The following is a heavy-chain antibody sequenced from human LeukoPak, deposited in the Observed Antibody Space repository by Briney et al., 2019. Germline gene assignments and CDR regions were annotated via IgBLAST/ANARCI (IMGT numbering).Heavy chain of an antibody. CDR1: GGSFSGYY. J-gene: IGHJ1*01. D-gene: IGHD6-13*01. Sequence: SETLSLTCAVYGGSFSGYYWSWIRQPPGKGLEWIGEINHSGSTNYNPSLKSRVTISVDTSKNQFSLKPSSATAADTAVYYCARRRAAAAGTAEYFQHWGQGTLVTVSS. V-gene: IGHV4-34*01. CDR2: INHSGST. CDR3: ARRRAAAAGTAEYFQH.